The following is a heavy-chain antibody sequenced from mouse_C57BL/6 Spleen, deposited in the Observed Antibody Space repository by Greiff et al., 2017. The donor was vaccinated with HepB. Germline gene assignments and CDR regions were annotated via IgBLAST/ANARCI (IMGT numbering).Heavy chain of an antibody. CDR1: GYAFSSSW. D-gene: IGHD2-1*01. CDR3: ARERDYGNYEGFDY. J-gene: IGHJ2*01. CDR2: IYPGDGDT. V-gene: IGHV1-82*01. Sequence: VQLQQPGAELVKPGASVKMSCKASGYAFSSSWMNWVKQRPGKGLEWIGRIYPGDGDTNYNGKFKGKATLTADKSSSTAYMQLSSLTSEDSAVYFCARERDYGNYEGFDYWGQGTTLTVSS.